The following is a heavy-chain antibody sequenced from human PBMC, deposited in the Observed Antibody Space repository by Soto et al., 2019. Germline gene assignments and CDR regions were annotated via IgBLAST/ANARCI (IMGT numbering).Heavy chain of an antibody. D-gene: IGHD3-22*01. V-gene: IGHV4-30-2*01. CDR2: IYHSGST. CDR3: ASSSGSRYYYDHGRNLDY. J-gene: IGHJ4*02. CDR1: GGSISSGGYS. Sequence: SETLSLTCAVSGGSISSGGYSWSWIRQPPGKGLEWIGYIYHSGSTYYNPSLKSRVTISVDRSKNQFSLKLSSVTAADTAVYYCASSSGSRYYYDHGRNLDYWGQGTLVTVSS.